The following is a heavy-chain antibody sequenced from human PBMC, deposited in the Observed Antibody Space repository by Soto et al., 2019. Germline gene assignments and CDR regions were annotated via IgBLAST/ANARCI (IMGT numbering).Heavy chain of an antibody. CDR3: VKALRYFDWLPEFDY. CDR2: ISSNGGST. Sequence: GSLRLSCSASGFTFSSYAMHWVRQAPGKGLEYVSAISSNGGSTYYADSVKGRFTISRDNSKNTLYLQMSSLRAEDTAVYYCVKALRYFDWLPEFDYWGQGTLVTVSS. V-gene: IGHV3-64D*06. J-gene: IGHJ4*02. D-gene: IGHD3-9*01. CDR1: GFTFSSYA.